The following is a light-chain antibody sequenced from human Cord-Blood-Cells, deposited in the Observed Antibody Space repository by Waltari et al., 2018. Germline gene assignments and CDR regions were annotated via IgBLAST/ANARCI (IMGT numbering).Light chain of an antibody. J-gene: IGLJ3*02. CDR2: EGS. CDR3: GADAGSSTWV. V-gene: IGLV2-23*01. Sequence: QSALTQPASVSGSPGQSITISCTATRSDVGCYNLVSWYQPHPGKAPELMIYEGSKRPSGVSNRFSGYKSGNGASLTISGLQDEDDAVYYCGADAGSSTWVFGGGTKLTVL. CDR1: RSDVGCYNL.